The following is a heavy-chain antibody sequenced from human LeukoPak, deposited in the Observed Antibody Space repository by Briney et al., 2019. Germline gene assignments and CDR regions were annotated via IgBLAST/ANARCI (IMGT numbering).Heavy chain of an antibody. CDR3: ARDHLAYCGGDCYSSAFDI. J-gene: IGHJ3*02. D-gene: IGHD2-21*02. Sequence: ASVKVSCKASGYTFTSYYMHWVRQAPGQGLEWMGIINPSGGSTSYAQKFQGRVTMTRDTSTSTVYMELSSLRSEDTAVYYCARDHLAYCGGDCYSSAFDIWGQGTMVTVSS. CDR2: INPSGGST. V-gene: IGHV1-46*01. CDR1: GYTFTSYY.